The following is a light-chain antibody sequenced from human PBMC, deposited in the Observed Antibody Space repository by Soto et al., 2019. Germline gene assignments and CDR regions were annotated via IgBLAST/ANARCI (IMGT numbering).Light chain of an antibody. CDR1: SSDVGSYNL. V-gene: IGLV2-23*01. J-gene: IGLJ1*01. CDR3: YSYAGENLYV. CDR2: EGT. Sequence: QSALTQPASVSASPGQAITIPYTGTSSDVGSYNLVSWFQQHPGKVPKLLIYEGTKRPSGLSDRFSGSKSGNTASLTISGLQAEDEADYSCYSYAGENLYVFGTGTKVTVL.